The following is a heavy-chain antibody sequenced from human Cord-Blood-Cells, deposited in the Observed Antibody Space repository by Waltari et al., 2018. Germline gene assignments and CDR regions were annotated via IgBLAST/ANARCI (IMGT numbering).Heavy chain of an antibody. V-gene: IGHV5-51*01. CDR3: ARRYYYDSSGYYFDY. Sequence: EVQLVQSGAEVKKPGESLKISCKGSGYSFTSYWIGWVRQMPGKGLEWMGIMYPGDSDTRYSPSFQGKVTISADKSISTAYLQWSSLKASDTAMYYCARRYYYDSSGYYFDYWGQGTLVTVSS. J-gene: IGHJ4*02. D-gene: IGHD3-22*01. CDR1: GYSFTSYW. CDR2: MYPGDSDT.